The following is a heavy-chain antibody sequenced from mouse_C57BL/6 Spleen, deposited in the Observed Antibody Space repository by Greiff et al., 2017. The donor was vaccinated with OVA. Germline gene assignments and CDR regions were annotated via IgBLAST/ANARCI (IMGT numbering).Heavy chain of an antibody. CDR3: ARLGTYSKGYYFDY. CDR1: GFTFSDYG. Sequence: DVMLVESGGGLVQPGGSLKLSCAASGFTFSDYGMAWVRQAPRKGPEWVAFISNLAYSIYYADTVTGRFTISRENAKNTLYLEMSSLRSEDTAMYYCARLGTYSKGYYFDYWGQGTTLTVSS. V-gene: IGHV5-15*01. D-gene: IGHD2-10*01. CDR2: ISNLAYSI. J-gene: IGHJ2*01.